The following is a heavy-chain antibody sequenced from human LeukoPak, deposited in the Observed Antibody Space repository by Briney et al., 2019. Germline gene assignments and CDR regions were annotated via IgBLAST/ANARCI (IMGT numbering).Heavy chain of an antibody. CDR2: IYYSGST. D-gene: IGHD5-18*01. J-gene: IGHJ4*02. V-gene: IGHV4-39*01. CDR1: GGSISGSIYY. Sequence: SETLSLTCTVSGGSISGSIYYWDWIRQPPGKGLEWLGSIYYSGSTYYNPSLKSRVTISVDTSKNQYSLKLSSVTAADTAVSYCAQNRYRYRYEPGNLLGYWGQGSLVTVSS. CDR3: AQNRYRYRYEPGNLLGY.